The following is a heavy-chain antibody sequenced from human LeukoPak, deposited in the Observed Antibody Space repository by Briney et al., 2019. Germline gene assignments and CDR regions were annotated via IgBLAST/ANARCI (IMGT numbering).Heavy chain of an antibody. D-gene: IGHD6-13*01. CDR2: INSDGSST. CDR3: ARGGGREYSSSWYYY. Sequence: GGSLRLSCAASGFTFSSYWMHWVRQAPGKGLVWVSRINSDGSSTSYADSVKGRFTISRDNAKDTLYPQMNSLRAEDTAVYYCARGGGREYSSSWYYYWGQGTLVTVSS. CDR1: GFTFSSYW. J-gene: IGHJ4*02. V-gene: IGHV3-74*01.